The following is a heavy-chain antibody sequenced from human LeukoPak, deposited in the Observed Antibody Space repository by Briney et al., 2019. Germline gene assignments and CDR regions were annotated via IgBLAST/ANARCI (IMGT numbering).Heavy chain of an antibody. D-gene: IGHD2-2*01. CDR2: ISAYNGNT. J-gene: IGHJ6*03. CDR1: GYTFTSYG. Sequence: ASVKVSCKASGYTFTSYGISWVRQAPGQGLEWMGWISAYNGNTNYAQKLQGRVTMTTDTSTSTAYMELRSLRSDDTAVYYCARETQYCSSTSCYDYYYMDVWGKGTTVTVSS. V-gene: IGHV1-18*01. CDR3: ARETQYCSSTSCYDYYYMDV.